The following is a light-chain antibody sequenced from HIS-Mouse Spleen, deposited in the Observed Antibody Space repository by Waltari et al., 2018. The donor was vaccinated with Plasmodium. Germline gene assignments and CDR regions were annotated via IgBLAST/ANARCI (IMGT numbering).Light chain of an antibody. Sequence: SYELTQPPSVSVSPGQTASITCSGDKLGDKYACWYQQKPGQSPVLVIFQDSKRPSGSPGRFSCSNSGNPATLTISGTQAMDEADYYCQAWDSSTVVFGGGTKLTVL. V-gene: IGLV3-1*01. CDR1: KLGDKY. CDR3: QAWDSSTVV. J-gene: IGLJ2*01. CDR2: QDS.